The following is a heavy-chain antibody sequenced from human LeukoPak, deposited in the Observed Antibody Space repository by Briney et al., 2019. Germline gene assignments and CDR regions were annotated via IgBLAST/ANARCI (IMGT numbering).Heavy chain of an antibody. J-gene: IGHJ4*02. CDR2: ITWGRDNL. V-gene: IGHV3-9*01. CDR3: AKISNSGNYYYFDY. D-gene: IGHD3-10*01. CDR1: GFIFDDYA. Sequence: GGSLRLSCAVSGFIFDDYAMHWVRQAPGKGLEWVSGITWGRDNLAYAASVKGRFTISRDNAKNSLYLQMNSLRAEDTAVYYCAKISNSGNYYYFDYWGQGTLVTVSS.